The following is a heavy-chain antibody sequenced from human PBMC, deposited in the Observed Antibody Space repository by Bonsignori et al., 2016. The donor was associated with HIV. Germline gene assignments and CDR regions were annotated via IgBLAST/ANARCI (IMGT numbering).Heavy chain of an antibody. CDR3: ARDRMEALRFTYEFDP. Sequence: WVRQAPGQGLEWMGGIIPVFGTAKYAQMFQGRVTITADESTSTVYMQMSSLRSEDTAVYYCARDRMEALRFTYEFDPWGQGTLVTVSS. J-gene: IGHJ5*02. D-gene: IGHD3-3*01. V-gene: IGHV1-69*01. CDR2: IIPVFGTA.